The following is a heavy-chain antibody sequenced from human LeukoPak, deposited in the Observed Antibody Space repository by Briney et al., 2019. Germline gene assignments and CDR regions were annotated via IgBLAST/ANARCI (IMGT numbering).Heavy chain of an antibody. CDR2: IYYGGST. CDR1: GGSISSGGYY. CDR3: ARLPTTVVTPIWYFDL. J-gene: IGHJ2*01. V-gene: IGHV4-31*03. Sequence: SETLSLTCTVSGGSISSGGYYWSWIRQHPGKGLEWIGYIYYGGSTYYNPSLKSRVTISVDTSKNQFSLKLSSVTAADTAVYYCARLPTTVVTPIWYFDLWGRGTLVTVSS. D-gene: IGHD4-23*01.